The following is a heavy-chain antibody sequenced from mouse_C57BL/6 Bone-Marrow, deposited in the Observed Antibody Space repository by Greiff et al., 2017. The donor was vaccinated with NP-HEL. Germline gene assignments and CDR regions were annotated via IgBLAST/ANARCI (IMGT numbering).Heavy chain of an antibody. D-gene: IGHD1-1*01. J-gene: IGHJ3*01. CDR2: ISDGGSYT. CDR1: GFTFSSYA. V-gene: IGHV5-4*01. CDR3: ARDQYYGSSYWFAY. Sequence: EVKLMESGGGLVKPGGSLKLSCAASGFTFSSYAMSWVRQTPEKRMEWVATISDGGSYTYYPDNVKGRFTISRDNDKNNLYLQMSHLKSEDTAMYYCARDQYYGSSYWFAYWGQGTLVTVSA.